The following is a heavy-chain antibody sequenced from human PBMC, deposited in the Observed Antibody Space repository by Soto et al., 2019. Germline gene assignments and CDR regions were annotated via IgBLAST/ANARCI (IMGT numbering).Heavy chain of an antibody. J-gene: IGHJ4*02. Sequence: QVQLQEPGPRLVEPSHTLSLTCTVSGASISNGYYSWSWIRQSPGTGLEWIGHIHSGGTTYSNPSHKSRLTISVDMSKNQFSLKLSSLTAADTAVYYCARGPSGDKVDYWCQGTLVTVSS. CDR3: ARGPSGDKVDY. CDR2: IHSGGTT. D-gene: IGHD1-26*01. CDR1: GASISNGYYS. V-gene: IGHV4-30-4*01.